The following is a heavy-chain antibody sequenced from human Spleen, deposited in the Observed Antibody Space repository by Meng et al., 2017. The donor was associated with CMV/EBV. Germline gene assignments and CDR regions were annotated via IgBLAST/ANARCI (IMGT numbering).Heavy chain of an antibody. D-gene: IGHD3-10*01. Sequence: GGSLRLSCAASGFTFSSYSMNWVRQAPGKGLEWVSSISSSSSYIYYADSVKGRFTISRDNSKNTLYLQMNSLRAEDTAVYYCARDQASMVRGVIIRTYYYFGMDVWGQGTTVTVSS. J-gene: IGHJ6*02. CDR3: ARDQASMVRGVIIRTYYYFGMDV. V-gene: IGHV3-21*01. CDR2: ISSSSSYI. CDR1: GFTFSSYS.